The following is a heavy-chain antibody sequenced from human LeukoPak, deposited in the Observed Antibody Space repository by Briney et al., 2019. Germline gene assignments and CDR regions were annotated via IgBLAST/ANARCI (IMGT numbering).Heavy chain of an antibody. V-gene: IGHV4-59*01. CDR1: GGSISSYS. Sequence: SETLSLTCTVSGGSISSYSWSWIRQPPGKGLEWIGYIYYSGSTNYNPSLKSRVTISVDTSKNQFSLKLSSVTAADTAVYYCAREAGSSTTGLAFDIWGQGTMVTVSS. CDR3: AREAGSSTTGLAFDI. CDR2: IYYSGST. D-gene: IGHD2-2*01. J-gene: IGHJ3*02.